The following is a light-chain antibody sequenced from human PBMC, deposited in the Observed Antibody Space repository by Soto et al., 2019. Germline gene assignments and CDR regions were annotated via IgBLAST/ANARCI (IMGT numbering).Light chain of an antibody. Sequence: DLQMTQSPSTLSASVGDRVAITCRASQSISTWLAWYQHKPGKAPKLLIYEASTLESEVPSRFSGSGSGTDFTLTITSLQPDDFATYYCQQYNTYPHTFGQGTKLETK. CDR1: QSISTW. V-gene: IGKV1-5*03. CDR2: EAS. J-gene: IGKJ2*01. CDR3: QQYNTYPHT.